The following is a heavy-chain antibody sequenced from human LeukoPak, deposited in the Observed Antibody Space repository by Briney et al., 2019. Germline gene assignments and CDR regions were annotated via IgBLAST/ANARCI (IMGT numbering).Heavy chain of an antibody. V-gene: IGHV3-33*01. CDR2: IWYDGSNK. Sequence: GGSLRLSCAASGFTFSSYGMHWVRQAPGKGLEWVAVIWYDGSNKYYAGSVKGRFTISRDNSKNTLYLQMNSLSAEDTAVYYCARDRERYNWNDGAFDIWGQGTMVTVSS. CDR1: GFTFSSYG. D-gene: IGHD1-1*01. CDR3: ARDRERYNWNDGAFDI. J-gene: IGHJ3*02.